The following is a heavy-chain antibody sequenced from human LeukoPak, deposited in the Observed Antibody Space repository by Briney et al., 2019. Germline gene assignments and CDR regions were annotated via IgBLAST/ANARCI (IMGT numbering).Heavy chain of an antibody. CDR1: GYTFTGYY. Sequence: ASVKVSCKASGYTFTGYYMHWVRQAPGQGLEWMGGIIPIFGTANYAQKFQGRVTITADESTSTAYMELSSLRSEDTAVYYCARDTEAALPYYMDVWGKGTTVTVSS. CDR3: ARDTEAALPYYMDV. V-gene: IGHV1-69*13. J-gene: IGHJ6*03. CDR2: IIPIFGTA.